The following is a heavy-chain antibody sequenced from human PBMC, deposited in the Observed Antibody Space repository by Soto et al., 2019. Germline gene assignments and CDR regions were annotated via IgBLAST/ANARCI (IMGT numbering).Heavy chain of an antibody. V-gene: IGHV1-3*01. Sequence: QVQLVQSGAEVKKPGASVKVACKASGYTFTSYAMHWVRQAPGQRLEWMGWSNAGNGNTKYSQKFQGRVTITRDTSASTAYMELSSLRSEDTAVYYCARGSGLTYFDYWGKGTLVTVSS. D-gene: IGHD3-10*01. CDR2: SNAGNGNT. J-gene: IGHJ4*02. CDR3: ARGSGLTYFDY. CDR1: GYTFTSYA.